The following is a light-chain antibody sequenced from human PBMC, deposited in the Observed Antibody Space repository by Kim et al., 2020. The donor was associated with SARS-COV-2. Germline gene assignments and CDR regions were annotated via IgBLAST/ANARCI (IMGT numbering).Light chain of an antibody. J-gene: IGLJ3*02. V-gene: IGLV1-40*01. CDR2: GNS. CDR1: SANIGAGYD. Sequence: PGQRFTSSCTGSSANIGAGYDVPWYQQLPGTAPKLLIYGNSNRPSGVPDRFSGSKSGTSASLAITGLQAEDEADYYCQSYDSSHWVFGGGTKLTVL. CDR3: QSYDSSHWV.